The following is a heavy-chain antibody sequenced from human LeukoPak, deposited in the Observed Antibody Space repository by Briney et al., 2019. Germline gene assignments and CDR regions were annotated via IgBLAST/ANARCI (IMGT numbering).Heavy chain of an antibody. V-gene: IGHV1-18*01. CDR2: ISAYNGNT. Sequence: ASVKVSCKASGYTFTSYGISWVRQAPGQGLEWMGWISAYNGNTNYAQNFQGRVTMTTDISASTAYMELRSLRSDDTAVYYCARDRLGAIPHYYGMDVWGQGTTVTVSS. D-gene: IGHD1-26*01. J-gene: IGHJ6*02. CDR3: ARDRLGAIPHYYGMDV. CDR1: GYTFTSYG.